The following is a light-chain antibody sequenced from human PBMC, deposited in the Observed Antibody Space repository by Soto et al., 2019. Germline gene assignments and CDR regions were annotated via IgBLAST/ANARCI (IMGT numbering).Light chain of an antibody. CDR1: QSLSSW. J-gene: IGKJ4*01. CDR3: QHYNSFPLT. Sequence: DIQMTQSPSTLSASVGDRVTITCRASQSLSSWLAWYQQKPGKAPKLLIYQVSSLESGVPSRFSGSGSGTEFTLTISSLQPDDFATYSCQHYNSFPLTFGGGTKVEIK. CDR2: QVS. V-gene: IGKV1-5*03.